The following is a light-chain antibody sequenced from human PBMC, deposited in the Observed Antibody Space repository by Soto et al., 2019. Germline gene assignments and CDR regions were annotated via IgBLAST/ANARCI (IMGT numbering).Light chain of an antibody. CDR3: QHYRTS. CDR1: ESGSSSY. CDR2: GAS. V-gene: IGKV3-20*01. Sequence: EIVLTQSPGTLSLSPGERATLSCRASESGSSSYLAWYQQKPGQPPRLLIYGASSRATGIPDRFSGSGSGTDFTLTITRLEPEDFAVYYCQHYRTSFGGGTKVEIK. J-gene: IGKJ4*01.